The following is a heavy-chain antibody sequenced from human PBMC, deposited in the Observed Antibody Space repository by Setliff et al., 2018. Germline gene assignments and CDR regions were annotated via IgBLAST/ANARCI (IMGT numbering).Heavy chain of an antibody. CDR2: ISSSSSTI. CDR3: ARDEGMGNYYDSSGYF. V-gene: IGHV3-48*04. CDR1: GFTFSSYS. Sequence: GGSLRLSCAASGFTFSSYSMNWVRQAPGKGLEWVSYISSSSSTIYYADSVKGRFTISRDNAKNSLYLQMNSLRAEDTAVYYCARDEGMGNYYDSSGYFWGQGTLVTSPQ. J-gene: IGHJ4*02. D-gene: IGHD3-22*01.